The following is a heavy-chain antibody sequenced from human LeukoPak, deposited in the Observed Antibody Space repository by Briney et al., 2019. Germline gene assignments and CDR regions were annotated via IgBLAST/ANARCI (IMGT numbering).Heavy chain of an antibody. V-gene: IGHV5-51*01. CDR2: LYSGDSDT. D-gene: IGHD2-2*01. J-gene: IGHJ3*02. CDR1: GYSFTSYW. Sequence: GEALKISCQGSGYSFTSYWIGWVRQMPGQGLEWMGILYSGDSDTRYSPSFQGQVTISADKSIPTAYLQWSSLKASDTAMYYCARGGIVVVPAADYAFDIWGRGTMINVSS. CDR3: ARGGIVVVPAADYAFDI.